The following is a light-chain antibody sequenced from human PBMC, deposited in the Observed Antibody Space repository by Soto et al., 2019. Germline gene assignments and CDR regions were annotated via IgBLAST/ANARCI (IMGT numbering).Light chain of an antibody. J-gene: IGLJ1*01. Sequence: QAVLTQSPSASGTPGQRVTISCSGSSSNIGSNYVYWYQQLPGTAPKLLIYRNSQRPSGVPDRFSGSKSGTSASLAISGLRSEDEADYYCAAWDDSLGGYVFGTGTKLTV. CDR2: RNS. CDR3: AAWDDSLGGYV. V-gene: IGLV1-47*01. CDR1: SSNIGSNY.